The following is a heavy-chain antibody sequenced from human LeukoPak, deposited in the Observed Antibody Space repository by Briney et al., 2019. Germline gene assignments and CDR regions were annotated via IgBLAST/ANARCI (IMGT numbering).Heavy chain of an antibody. CDR3: AKDTMVYAPPLNWFDP. CDR1: GFTFSSYA. CDR2: ISGSGGST. Sequence: PGGSLRLSCAASGFTFSSYAMSWVRQAPGKGLEWVSAISGSGGSTYYADSVKGRFTVSRDNSKNTLYLQMNSVRAEDTAVYYCAKDTMVYAPPLNWFDPWGQGTLVTVSS. J-gene: IGHJ5*02. V-gene: IGHV3-23*01. D-gene: IGHD2-8*01.